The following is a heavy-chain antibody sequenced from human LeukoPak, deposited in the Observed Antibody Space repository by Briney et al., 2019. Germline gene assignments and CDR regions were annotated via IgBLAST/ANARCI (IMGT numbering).Heavy chain of an antibody. Sequence: GGSLRLSCAASGFTFSNYGMNWVRQAPGKGLEWVAVISYDGSNKYYADSVKGRFTISRDNSKNTLYLQMNSLRAEDTAVYYCAKDRSTYYYDSSGYYPDAFDIWGQGTMVTVSS. CDR2: ISYDGSNK. V-gene: IGHV3-30*18. CDR1: GFTFSNYG. D-gene: IGHD3-22*01. CDR3: AKDRSTYYYDSSGYYPDAFDI. J-gene: IGHJ3*02.